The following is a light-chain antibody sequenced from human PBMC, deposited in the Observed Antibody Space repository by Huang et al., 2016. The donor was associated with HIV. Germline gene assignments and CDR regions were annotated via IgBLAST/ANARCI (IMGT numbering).Light chain of an antibody. Sequence: EIVMTQSPDSLAVSLGERATINGKSSPSVLYTSNNKNYLAWYQQKAGQSPKVLIYWASILESGVPDRFSGSGSGTYFTLTISSLQAEDVAVYYCQQYYDTPLTFGGGTKVEIK. J-gene: IGKJ4*01. CDR1: PSVLYTSNNKNY. CDR2: WAS. V-gene: IGKV4-1*01. CDR3: QQYYDTPLT.